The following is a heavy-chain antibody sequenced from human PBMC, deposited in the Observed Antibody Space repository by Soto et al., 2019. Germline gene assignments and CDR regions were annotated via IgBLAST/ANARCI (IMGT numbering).Heavy chain of an antibody. Sequence: PGGSLRPSCAASGFTVSSNYMSCVRQAPGKGLEWVSVIYSGGSTYYADSVKGRFTISRDNSKNTLYLQMNSLRAEDTAVYYCARDRAGVRTYSSSSVFRYYYYYGMDVWGQGTTVTVSS. CDR2: IYSGGST. CDR3: ARDRAGVRTYSSSSVFRYYYYYGMDV. D-gene: IGHD6-6*01. CDR1: GFTVSSNY. V-gene: IGHV3-66*01. J-gene: IGHJ6*02.